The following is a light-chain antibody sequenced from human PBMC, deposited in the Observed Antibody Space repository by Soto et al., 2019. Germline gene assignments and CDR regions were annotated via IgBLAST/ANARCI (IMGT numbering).Light chain of an antibody. V-gene: IGKV3-20*01. Sequence: IVMTQSPVTLSVSPGERPTLSCRASQSVSSNLAWYQQKPGQAPRLLIYGVSSRATGIPDRFSGSGAGTDFTLTISRLEPEDFAVYYCQQYGDSPLTFGGGTKVDIK. CDR1: QSVSSN. CDR3: QQYGDSPLT. J-gene: IGKJ4*01. CDR2: GVS.